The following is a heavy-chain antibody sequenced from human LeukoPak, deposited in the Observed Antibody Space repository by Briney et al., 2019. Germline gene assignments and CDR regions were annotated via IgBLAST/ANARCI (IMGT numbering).Heavy chain of an antibody. Sequence: PSETLSLTGTGSGGSISSYYWSWIRQPPGKGLEWIGSIYSSGITYCNPSLKSRVTIFADTSKNQVSLQLSSVTAADTAVYYCAGRPAGYWGQGTLVTVSS. J-gene: IGHJ4*02. V-gene: IGHV4-59*05. CDR3: AGRPAGY. CDR2: IYSSGIT. CDR1: GGSISSYY.